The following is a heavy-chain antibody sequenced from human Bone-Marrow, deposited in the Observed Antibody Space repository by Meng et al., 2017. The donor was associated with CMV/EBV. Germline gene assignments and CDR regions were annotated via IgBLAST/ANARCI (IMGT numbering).Heavy chain of an antibody. CDR1: GFTFSSYE. J-gene: IGHJ5*02. CDR2: ISSSGSTI. CDR3: ARESYYGGNPSQDL. D-gene: IGHD4-23*01. Sequence: GESLKISCAASGFTFSSYEMNWVRQAPGKGLELVSYISSSGSTIYYADSVKGRFTISRDNAKNSLYLQMNSLRAEDTAVYYCARESYYGGNPSQDLWGQGTLVTVSS. V-gene: IGHV3-48*03.